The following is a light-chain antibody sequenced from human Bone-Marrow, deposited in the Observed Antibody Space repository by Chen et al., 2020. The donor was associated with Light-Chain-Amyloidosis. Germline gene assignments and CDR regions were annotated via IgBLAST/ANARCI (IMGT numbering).Light chain of an antibody. CDR3: CSYAGDSTLL. CDR2: EVT. J-gene: IGLJ2*01. Sequence: QSALTQPASVAGSPGQSITISCTGNRSNVGGLDLVSWYQQHPGKAPKLIFYEVTKRPSGVSNRFSAFKSGDTASLTISVLQTEDAADYYCCSYAGDSTLLFGGGTKLTVL. V-gene: IGLV2-23*02. CDR1: RSNVGGLDL.